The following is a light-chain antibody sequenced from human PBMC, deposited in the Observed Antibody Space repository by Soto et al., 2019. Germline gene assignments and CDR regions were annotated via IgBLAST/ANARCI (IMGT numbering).Light chain of an antibody. V-gene: IGKV3-20*01. CDR3: QQYVTSPLT. CDR2: DAS. Sequence: IVLTQSPGTLSLSPGERATLSCRASQSVNNNFLAWYQQKPGQAPRLLIYDASSRATGIPDRFSGSGSGTDFTLTISRLEPEDFAVYSCQQYVTSPLTFGGGTKVEIK. CDR1: QSVNNNF. J-gene: IGKJ4*01.